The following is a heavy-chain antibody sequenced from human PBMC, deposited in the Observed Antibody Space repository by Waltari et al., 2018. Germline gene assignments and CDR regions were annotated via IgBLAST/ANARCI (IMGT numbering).Heavy chain of an antibody. D-gene: IGHD3-10*01. CDR3: TTDPELLWFSRYYFDY. J-gene: IGHJ4*02. Sequence: EVQLVESGGGLVKPGGSLRLACAASGFTFSNAWMSWVSEPPGTGLEWVGRIKSKTDGGTTDYAAPVKGRFTISRDDSKNTLYLQMNSLKTEDTAVYYCTTDPELLWFSRYYFDYWGQGTLVTVSS. V-gene: IGHV3-15*01. CDR1: GFTFSNAW. CDR2: IKSKTDGGTT.